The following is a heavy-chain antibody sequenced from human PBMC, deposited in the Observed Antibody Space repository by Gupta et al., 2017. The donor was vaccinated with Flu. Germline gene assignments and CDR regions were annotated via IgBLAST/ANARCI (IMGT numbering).Heavy chain of an antibody. CDR2: INPHSGST. Sequence: QVQLVQSGAEVKEPGASVKVSCKASGYTFTAYYIHWVRQAPGQGLEWVGLINPHSGSTNYEQKFQGRVTVTMDTSISTAYMDLSRLRSDDTAVYYCAREKHCSTASCYRWFDPWGQGTLVTVSS. D-gene: IGHD2-2*02. CDR1: GYTFTAYY. CDR3: AREKHCSTASCYRWFDP. V-gene: IGHV1-2*06. J-gene: IGHJ5*02.